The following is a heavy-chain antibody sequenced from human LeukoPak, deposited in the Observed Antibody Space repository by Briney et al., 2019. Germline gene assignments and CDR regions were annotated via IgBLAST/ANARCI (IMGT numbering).Heavy chain of an antibody. CDR2: TYSSGRT. J-gene: IGHJ4*02. CDR1: GGSISGYY. Sequence: SETLSLTCTVSGGSISGYYWSWIRPPPGKGLEWIGCTYSSGRTNYNPSLKSRVTISVDTPKNQFSLKLSSVTATDTAVYYCARYTSSGLMYWGQGTQVTVSS. D-gene: IGHD6-25*01. CDR3: ARYTSSGLMY. V-gene: IGHV4-59*13.